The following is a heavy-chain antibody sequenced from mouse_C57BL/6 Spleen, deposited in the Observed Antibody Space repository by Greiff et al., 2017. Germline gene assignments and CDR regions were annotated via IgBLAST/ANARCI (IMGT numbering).Heavy chain of an antibody. Sequence: QVQLQQPGAELVRPGSSVTLSCKASGYTFTSYWMDWVKQRPGQGLEWIGNIYPSDSETHYNQKFKDKATLTVDKSSSTAYMQLSSLTSEDSAVYYCARLLRSFDYWGQGTTLTVSS. CDR3: ARLLRSFDY. V-gene: IGHV1-61*01. J-gene: IGHJ2*01. CDR2: IYPSDSET. D-gene: IGHD1-1*01. CDR1: GYTFTSYW.